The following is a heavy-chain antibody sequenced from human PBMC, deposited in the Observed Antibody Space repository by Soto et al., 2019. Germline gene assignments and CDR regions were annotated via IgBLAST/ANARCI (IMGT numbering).Heavy chain of an antibody. D-gene: IGHD1-26*01. CDR2: FDPEDGET. V-gene: IGHV1-24*01. CDR3: ATVVGTYLDL. Sequence: ASVKVSCKVSGYTLTELSMHWVRQAPGKGLEWMGGFDPEDGETIYEQKFQGRVTMTEDTSTDTAYMELSSLSSEDTAFYYCATVVGTYLDLWGQGTLVTVSS. CDR1: GYTLTELS. J-gene: IGHJ5*02.